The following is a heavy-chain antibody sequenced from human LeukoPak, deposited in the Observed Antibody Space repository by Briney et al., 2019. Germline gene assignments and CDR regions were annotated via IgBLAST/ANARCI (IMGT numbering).Heavy chain of an antibody. Sequence: GGSLRLSCAASGFTFSSYWMSWVRQAPGKGLEWVANIKQDGSEKYYVDSVKGRFTISRDNAKNSLYLQMDSLRAEDTAVYYCAKLLYYYDSSQPYWGQGTLVTVSS. J-gene: IGHJ4*02. CDR3: AKLLYYYDSSQPY. CDR1: GFTFSSYW. D-gene: IGHD3-22*01. V-gene: IGHV3-7*03. CDR2: IKQDGSEK.